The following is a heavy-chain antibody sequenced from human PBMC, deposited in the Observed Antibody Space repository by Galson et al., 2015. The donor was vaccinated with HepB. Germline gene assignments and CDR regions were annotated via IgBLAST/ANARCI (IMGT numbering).Heavy chain of an antibody. CDR3: RRGLLSGVI. Sequence: SLRLSCAGSGFTFGGYGLSWFRQAPGKGLEWVGVIRGKADGETTQYAASVKFRFTGSRDDSKSIDYLQMDSLKTEDTAVYFCRRGLLSGVIWGQGTLVTVPS. CDR2: IRGKADGETT. CDR1: GFTFGGYG. D-gene: IGHD3-3*01. V-gene: IGHV3-49*03. J-gene: IGHJ4*02.